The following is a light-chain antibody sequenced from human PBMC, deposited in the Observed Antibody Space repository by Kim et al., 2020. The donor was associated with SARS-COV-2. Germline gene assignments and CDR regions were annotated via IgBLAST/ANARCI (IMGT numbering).Light chain of an antibody. V-gene: IGKV3-15*01. CDR3: QQYNNWPLT. CDR1: QSVSSN. Sequence: EIVMTQSPATLSVSSGERVTLSCRASQSVSSNLAWYQQKPGQAPRLLIYGTSTRATGIPARFSGSGSGTEFTLTISSLQSEDFAVYYCQQYNNWPLTFGGGTKVDIK. CDR2: GTS. J-gene: IGKJ4*01.